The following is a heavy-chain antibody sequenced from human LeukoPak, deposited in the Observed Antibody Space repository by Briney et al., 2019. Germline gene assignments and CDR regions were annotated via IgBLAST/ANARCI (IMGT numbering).Heavy chain of an antibody. J-gene: IGHJ3*02. Sequence: GGSLRLSCAASGFTFSSYGMHWVRQAPGKGLEWVAVIWYDGSNKYYADSVKSRFTISRDNSKNTLYLQMNSLRAEDTAVYYCAKTLYDFWSGYYGHDAFDIWGQGTMVTVSS. CDR3: AKTLYDFWSGYYGHDAFDI. CDR1: GFTFSSYG. V-gene: IGHV3-33*06. CDR2: IWYDGSNK. D-gene: IGHD3-3*01.